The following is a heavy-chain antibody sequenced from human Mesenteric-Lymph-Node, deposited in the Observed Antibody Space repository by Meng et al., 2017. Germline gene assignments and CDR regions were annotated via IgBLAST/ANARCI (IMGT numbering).Heavy chain of an antibody. Sequence: QLQLQDPGPGLVKPSQTLSLTCTVSGASISRGGYYWSWIRQPPGKGLEWIGNIYASGSTYYNPSLQSRVTISVDTSKNQFSLNLYSVTAADTAVYYCSREEVYWGQGTLVTVSS. CDR2: IYASGST. CDR3: SREEVY. J-gene: IGHJ4*02. V-gene: IGHV4-30-4*01. CDR1: GASISRGGYY.